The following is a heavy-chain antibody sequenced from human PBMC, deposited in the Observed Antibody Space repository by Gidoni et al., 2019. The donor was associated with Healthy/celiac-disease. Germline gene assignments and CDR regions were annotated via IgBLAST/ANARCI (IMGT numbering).Heavy chain of an antibody. J-gene: IGHJ4*02. CDR3: AKTGNEYYYDSSGYPPKLLDY. CDR1: GFTFSSYS. Sequence: EVQLLESGGGLVQPGGSLRLSCAASGFTFSSYSMSWVRQATGKGLEWVSASSGSGGSTYYADSVKGRFTISRDNSKNTLYLQMNSLRAEDTAVYYCAKTGNEYYYDSSGYPPKLLDYWGQGTLVTVSS. V-gene: IGHV3-23*01. CDR2: SSGSGGST. D-gene: IGHD3-22*01.